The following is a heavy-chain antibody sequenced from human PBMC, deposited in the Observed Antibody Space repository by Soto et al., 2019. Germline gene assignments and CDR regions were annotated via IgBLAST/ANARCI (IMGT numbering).Heavy chain of an antibody. Sequence: GGSLRLSCAASGFPFSGYAINWVRQAPGKGLEWVSIGSSTNYADSVKGRFTISRDNSRNTVYLEMNSLRAEDTAVYYCAKEEDIVIVPAGTQFDHWGQGTLVTVSS. V-gene: IGHV3-23*01. CDR2: GSST. J-gene: IGHJ4*02. D-gene: IGHD2-2*01. CDR1: GFPFSGYA. CDR3: AKEEDIVIVPAGTQFDH.